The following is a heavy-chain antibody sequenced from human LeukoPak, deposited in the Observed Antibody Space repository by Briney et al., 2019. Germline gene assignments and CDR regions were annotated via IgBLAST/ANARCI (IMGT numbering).Heavy chain of an antibody. CDR1: GYTFTSYD. CDR3: ARGDSYRSSLPFDY. V-gene: IGHV1-8*01. Sequence: ASVKVSCKASGYTFTSYDINWVRQATGQGLEWMGWMNPNSGNTGYAQKFQGRVTMTRDTSISTAYMELSRLRSDDTAVYYCARGDSYRSSLPFDYWGQGTLVTVSS. J-gene: IGHJ4*02. CDR2: MNPNSGNT. D-gene: IGHD6-6*01.